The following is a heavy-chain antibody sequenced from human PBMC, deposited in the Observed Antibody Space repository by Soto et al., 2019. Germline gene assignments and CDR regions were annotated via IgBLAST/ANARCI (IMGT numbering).Heavy chain of an antibody. CDR2: IYYSGST. J-gene: IGHJ3*02. D-gene: IGHD3-22*01. Sequence: SETLSLTCTVSGGSISSGGYYWSWIRQHPGKGLEWIGYIYYSGSTYYNPSLKSRVTISVDTSKNQFSLKLSSVTAADTAVYYCAREVDYYDSSGYGLDAFDIWGQGTMVTVSS. CDR1: GGSISSGGYY. V-gene: IGHV4-31*03. CDR3: AREVDYYDSSGYGLDAFDI.